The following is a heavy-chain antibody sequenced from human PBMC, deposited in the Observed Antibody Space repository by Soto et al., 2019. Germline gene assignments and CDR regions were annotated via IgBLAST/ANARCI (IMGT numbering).Heavy chain of an antibody. V-gene: IGHV3-30*18. Sequence: SGGSLRLSCAASGFTFSSYGMHWVRQAPGKGLEWVAVISYDGSNKYYADSVKGRFTISRDNSKNTLYLQMNSLRAEDTAVYYCAKDFGDTTVDYWGQGTLVTVSS. CDR1: GFTFSSYG. J-gene: IGHJ4*02. D-gene: IGHD3-10*01. CDR3: AKDFGDTTVDY. CDR2: ISYDGSNK.